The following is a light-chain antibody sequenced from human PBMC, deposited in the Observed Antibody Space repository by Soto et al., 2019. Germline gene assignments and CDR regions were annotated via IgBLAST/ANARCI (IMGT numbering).Light chain of an antibody. V-gene: IGKV1-9*01. CDR3: QQLNSDWYA. CDR2: GAS. J-gene: IGKJ2*01. Sequence: DIQLTQSPSFLSASVGDRVTITCRASQGISTYLAWYLQRPGKAPKLLIYGASTLQSGVPSRFSGSRSGTEFTLTISGLQPEDFGTYYCQQLNSDWYAFGQGTKLEIK. CDR1: QGISTY.